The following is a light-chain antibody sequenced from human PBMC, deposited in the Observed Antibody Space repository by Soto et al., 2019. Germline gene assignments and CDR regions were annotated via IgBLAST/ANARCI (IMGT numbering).Light chain of an antibody. CDR3: QQYVSSPYT. J-gene: IGKJ2*01. Sequence: EVVLTQSPATLSLSPGERATLSCRASQTVSSGHLAWYQQKPGQAPRLLISGGTSRATGIPDRFSGSGSGTDFTLTVSRLGPEDFAVYYCQQYVSSPYTFGQGTKLEIK. CDR2: GGT. V-gene: IGKV3-20*01. CDR1: QTVSSGH.